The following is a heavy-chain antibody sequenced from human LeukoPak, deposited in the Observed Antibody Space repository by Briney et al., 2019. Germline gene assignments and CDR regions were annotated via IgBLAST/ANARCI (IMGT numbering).Heavy chain of an antibody. J-gene: IGHJ3*02. CDR3: ARDSGDDAFDI. CDR1: GFTFSSYA. CDR2: ISSNGGST. V-gene: IGHV3-64*01. Sequence: GGSLRLSCAASGFTFSSYAMHWVRQAPGKGLEYVSAISSNGGSTYYANSVKGRFTISRDNSKNSLYLQMGSLRAEDMAVYYCARDSGDDAFDIWGQATMVTVSS. D-gene: IGHD3-10*01.